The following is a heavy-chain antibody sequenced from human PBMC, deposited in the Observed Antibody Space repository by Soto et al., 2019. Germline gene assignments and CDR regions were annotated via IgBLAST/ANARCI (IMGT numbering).Heavy chain of an antibody. CDR3: AGSGITGTFDY. CDR1: GGSISSGGYY. Sequence: PSETLSLTCTVSGGSISSGGYYWSWIRQHPGKGLEWIGYIYYSGSTYYNPSLKSRVTISVDTSKNQFSLKLSSVTAADTAVYYCAGSGITGTFDYWGQGTLVTVSS. D-gene: IGHD1-7*01. V-gene: IGHV4-31*03. CDR2: IYYSGST. J-gene: IGHJ4*02.